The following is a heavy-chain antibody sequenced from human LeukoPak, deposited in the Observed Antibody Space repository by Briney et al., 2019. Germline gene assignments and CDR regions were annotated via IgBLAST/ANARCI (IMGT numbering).Heavy chain of an antibody. CDR3: STIPTYVSGSYLNVGY. J-gene: IGHJ4*02. CDR2: ISSGSGTM. CDR1: GFTFSTYG. D-gene: IGHD3-10*01. V-gene: IGHV3-48*02. Sequence: GGSLRLSCAASGFTFSTYGMNWVRQAPGKGLEWVSYISSGSGTMYYADSVKGRFTISRDNAKNSLYLQMNSLRDEDTAVYYCSTIPTYVSGSYLNVGYWGQGTLVTVS.